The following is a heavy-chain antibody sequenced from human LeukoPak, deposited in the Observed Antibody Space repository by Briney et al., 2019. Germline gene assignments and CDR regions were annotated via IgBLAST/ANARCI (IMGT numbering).Heavy chain of an antibody. V-gene: IGHV3-7*01. CDR2: IKQDGSEK. CDR1: GFTFSSYW. D-gene: IGHD6-13*01. J-gene: IGHJ4*02. CDR3: ARVGAKQHAGGLYYFDY. Sequence: GGSPRLSCAASGFTFSSYWMSWVRQAPGKGLEWVANIKQDGSEKYYVDSVKGRFTISRDNAKNSLYLQMNSLRAEDTAVYYCARVGAKQHAGGLYYFDYWGQGTLVTVSS.